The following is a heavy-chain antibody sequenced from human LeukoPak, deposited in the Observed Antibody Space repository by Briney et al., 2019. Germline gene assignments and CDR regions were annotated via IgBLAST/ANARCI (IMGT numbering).Heavy chain of an antibody. CDR3: ARVTDSSGYYYWDY. D-gene: IGHD3-22*01. J-gene: IGHJ4*02. V-gene: IGHV4-59*01. Sequence: SETLSLTCTVSGGSISSYYWSWIRQPPGKGLEWIGYIYYSGSTNYNPSLKSRVTISVDTSKNQFSLKLSSVTAADTAVYYCARVTDSSGYYYWDYWGQGTLVTVSS. CDR2: IYYSGST. CDR1: GGSISSYY.